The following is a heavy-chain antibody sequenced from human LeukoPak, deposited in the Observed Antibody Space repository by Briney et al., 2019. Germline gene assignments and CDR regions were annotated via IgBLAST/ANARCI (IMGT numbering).Heavy chain of an antibody. J-gene: IGHJ5*02. V-gene: IGHV4-34*01. CDR1: GGSFSGYY. CDR3: ARTSTAWFDP. D-gene: IGHD2-2*01. CDR2: INHSGST. Sequence: SETLSLTCAVYGGSFSGYYWSWIRQPPGKGLEWIGEINHSGSTNYNPSLKSRVTISVDTSQNQFSLKLSSVTAADTAVYYCARTSTAWFDPWGQGTLVTVSS.